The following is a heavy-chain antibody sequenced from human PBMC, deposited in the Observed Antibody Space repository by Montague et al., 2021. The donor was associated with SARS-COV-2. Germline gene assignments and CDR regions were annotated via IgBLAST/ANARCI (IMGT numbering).Heavy chain of an antibody. V-gene: IGHV4-39*01. CDR2: VCYGTT. CDR3: ERLGDMAIIPPVH. Sequence: SETLSLTCTVSGDSIPRCSYNWIRFRRRPGQGLIWVACVCYGTTTYTRFPKSGAIIFVDSSTNQSFLELYSVTAADTAVYFCERLGDMAIIPPVHWGQGTWVTVS. J-gene: IGHJ4*02. D-gene: IGHD3-16*01. CDR1: GDSIPRCSYN.